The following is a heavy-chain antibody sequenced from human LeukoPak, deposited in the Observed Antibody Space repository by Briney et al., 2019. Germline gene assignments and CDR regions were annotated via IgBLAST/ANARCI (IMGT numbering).Heavy chain of an antibody. CDR1: GYTFTGYY. D-gene: IGHD6-19*01. J-gene: IGHJ6*03. CDR3: ARESVDYYYYYMDV. V-gene: IGHV1-2*02. Sequence: GASVKVSCKASGYTFTGYYVHWVRQAPGQGLEWMGWINPNSGGTNYAQKFQGRVTMTRDTSISTAYMELSRLRSDDTAVYYCARESVDYYYYYMDVWGKGTTVTVSS. CDR2: INPNSGGT.